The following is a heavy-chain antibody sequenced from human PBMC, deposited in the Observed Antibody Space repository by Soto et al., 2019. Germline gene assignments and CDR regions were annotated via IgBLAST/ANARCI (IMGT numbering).Heavy chain of an antibody. CDR1: GGSISSSSYY. V-gene: IGHV4-39*07. Sequence: PSETLSLTCTVSGGSISSSSYYWGWIRQPPGKGLEWIGSIYYSGSTYYNPSLKSRVTISVDTSKNEFSLRLSSVTAADTAVYYCASTRLWLSFDSWGPGTLVTVSS. CDR2: IYYSGST. D-gene: IGHD3-10*01. CDR3: ASTRLWLSFDS. J-gene: IGHJ4*02.